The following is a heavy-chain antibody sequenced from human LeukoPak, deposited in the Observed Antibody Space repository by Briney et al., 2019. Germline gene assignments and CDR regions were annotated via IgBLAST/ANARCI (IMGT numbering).Heavy chain of an antibody. Sequence: SETLSLTCTVSGGSISTYYWSWIRQSPGKGLEWIGRIYSGGSTNYNPSLKSRVTMSVDTSNNRLSLKLTSVTAADTAVYYCAINSGDFWGQGTLVTVSS. J-gene: IGHJ4*02. V-gene: IGHV4-4*07. CDR3: AINSGDF. CDR1: GGSISTYY. CDR2: IYSGGST. D-gene: IGHD4-23*01.